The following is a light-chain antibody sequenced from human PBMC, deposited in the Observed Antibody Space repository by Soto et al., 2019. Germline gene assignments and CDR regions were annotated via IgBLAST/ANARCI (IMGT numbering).Light chain of an antibody. CDR1: QSVSTN. Sequence: EIVMTQSPATLSVSPGERAALSCRASQSVSTNLAWYQQKPGQAPRLVTYGASTRATGIPASFSGSGSGREFTLTISSLQSEDFAVYYWQHYSNWPPWTFGQGTKVEIK. J-gene: IGKJ1*01. V-gene: IGKV3-15*01. CDR2: GAS. CDR3: QHYSNWPPWT.